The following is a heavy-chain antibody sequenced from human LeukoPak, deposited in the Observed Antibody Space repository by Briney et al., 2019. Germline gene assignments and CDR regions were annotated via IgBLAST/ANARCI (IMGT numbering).Heavy chain of an antibody. CDR1: GGSSSSRSYY. CDR2: IYYSGSP. Sequence: SQTLSLTCTVSGGSSSSRSYYWGWIRQPPGKGLEWIGNIYYSGSPYYNASLKSRVTISVDTSENQFSLKLKSVTAADTAVYYCARQVYNYGHLLYYFDYWGQGTLVTVSS. CDR3: ARQVYNYGHLLYYFDY. V-gene: IGHV4-39*01. D-gene: IGHD5-18*01. J-gene: IGHJ4*02.